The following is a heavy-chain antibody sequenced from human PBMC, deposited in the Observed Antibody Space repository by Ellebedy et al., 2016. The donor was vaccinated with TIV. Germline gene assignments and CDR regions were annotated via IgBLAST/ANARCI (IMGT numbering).Heavy chain of an antibody. D-gene: IGHD6-6*01. Sequence: ASVKVSXXASGYTFTGYYMHWVRQAPGQGLEWMGWINPNSGGTNYAQKFQGWVTMTRDTSISTAYMELSRLRSDNTAVYYCARGGPYSSSPIDYWGQGTLVTVSS. CDR2: INPNSGGT. CDR1: GYTFTGYY. V-gene: IGHV1-2*04. J-gene: IGHJ4*02. CDR3: ARGGPYSSSPIDY.